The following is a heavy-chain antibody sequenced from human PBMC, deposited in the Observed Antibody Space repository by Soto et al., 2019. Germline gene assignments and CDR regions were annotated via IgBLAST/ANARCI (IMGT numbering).Heavy chain of an antibody. V-gene: IGHV4-39*01. Sequence: SETLSLTCTVSYGSISVSNVFWGWVRQPPGKGLEWIGNIDYSGTAYFNPSLGTRVTFPVDTSKNQFSLTLYPVTAADTAVYYCARTTGRHLDFWGQGILVTVSS. CDR3: ARTTGRHLDF. J-gene: IGHJ4*02. D-gene: IGHD4-4*01. CDR1: YGSISVSNVF. CDR2: IDYSGTA.